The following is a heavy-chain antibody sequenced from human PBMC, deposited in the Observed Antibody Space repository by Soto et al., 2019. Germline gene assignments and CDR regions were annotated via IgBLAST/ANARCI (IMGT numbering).Heavy chain of an antibody. CDR1: GYIFAHYF. Sequence: AASVKVSCKASGYIFAHYFIHWVRQAPGQGLEWMAIVDPAGSGTSHAHKFQGRVTLTRDASTGTVYLELNRLTSEDTALYYCARDSITRLTGFDNCGRGTLVTVSS. CDR2: VDPAGSGT. V-gene: IGHV1-46*01. J-gene: IGHJ4*02. D-gene: IGHD3-9*01. CDR3: ARDSITRLTGFDN.